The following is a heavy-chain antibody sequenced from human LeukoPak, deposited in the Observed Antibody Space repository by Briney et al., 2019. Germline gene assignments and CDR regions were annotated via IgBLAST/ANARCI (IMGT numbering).Heavy chain of an antibody. D-gene: IGHD3-10*01. Sequence: GGSLRLSCAAAGFIFRSYEMNWVRQAPGKRLEWVSYISSSGSTIYYADSVKGRFTISRDNAKNSLYLQMNSLRAEDTAVYYCARALWFGETFPAYWGQGTLVTVSS. V-gene: IGHV3-48*03. CDR2: ISSSGSTI. CDR1: GFIFRSYE. CDR3: ARALWFGETFPAY. J-gene: IGHJ4*02.